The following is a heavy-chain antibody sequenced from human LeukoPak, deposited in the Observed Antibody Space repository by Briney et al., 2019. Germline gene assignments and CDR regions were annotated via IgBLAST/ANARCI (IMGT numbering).Heavy chain of an antibody. D-gene: IGHD6-13*01. CDR1: GFTFSSYG. V-gene: IGHV3-30*02. Sequence: GGSLRLSCAASGFTFSSYGMHWVRQAPGKGLEWVAFIRYDGSNKYYADSVKGRFTISRDNSKNSLYLQMNSLRAEDTAVYYCARDQGSSWYTDYWGQGTLVTVSS. J-gene: IGHJ4*02. CDR2: IRYDGSNK. CDR3: ARDQGSSWYTDY.